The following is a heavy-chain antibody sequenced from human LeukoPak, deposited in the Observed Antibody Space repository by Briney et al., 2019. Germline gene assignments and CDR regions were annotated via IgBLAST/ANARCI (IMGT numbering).Heavy chain of an antibody. CDR2: IIPIFGTA. J-gene: IGHJ4*02. Sequence: SVKVSCKASGGTFSSYAISWVRQAPGQGLEWMGGIIPIFGTANYAQKFQGRVTITADESTSTAYMELSSLRSEDTAVYYCARANYYDSSGYPWPPDYWGQGTLVTVSS. CDR1: GGTFSSYA. D-gene: IGHD3-22*01. CDR3: ARANYYDSSGYPWPPDY. V-gene: IGHV1-69*13.